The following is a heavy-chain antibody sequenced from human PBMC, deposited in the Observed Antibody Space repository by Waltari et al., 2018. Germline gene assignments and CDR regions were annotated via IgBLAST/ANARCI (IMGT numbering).Heavy chain of an antibody. CDR3: ARGVSGYDNIG. J-gene: IGHJ4*02. CDR2: INPNSGGT. Sequence: QVQLVQSGAEVKKPGASVKVSCKASGYTFTGYYMHWVRQAPGQGLEWRGWINPNSGGTNYAQKVEGRVTMTREKSISTAYMELSRLRSDDTAVYYCARGVSGYDNIGWGQGTLVTVSS. D-gene: IGHD5-12*01. V-gene: IGHV1-2*02. CDR1: GYTFTGYY.